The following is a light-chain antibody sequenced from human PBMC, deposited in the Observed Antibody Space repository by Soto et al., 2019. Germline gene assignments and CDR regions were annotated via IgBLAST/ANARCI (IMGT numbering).Light chain of an antibody. CDR2: DAS. J-gene: IGKJ1*01. V-gene: IGKV1-5*01. Sequence: DIQMTHSPSTLSASVGDRVTITCRASQGIVRWLAWYQQKPGKAPKLLIYDASSLESGVPSRFSGSGAGTEFTLTINSLQPDDFATYYCQHYYGFSRTFGQGTKVDIK. CDR1: QGIVRW. CDR3: QHYYGFSRT.